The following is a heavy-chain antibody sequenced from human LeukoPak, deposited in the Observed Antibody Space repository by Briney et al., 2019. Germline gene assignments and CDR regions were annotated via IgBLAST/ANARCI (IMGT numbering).Heavy chain of an antibody. CDR2: IYHSGST. J-gene: IGHJ4*02. V-gene: IGHV4-30-2*01. CDR1: GGSISSGGYS. Sequence: SETLSLTCAVSGGSISSGGYSWSWIRQPPGKGLEWIGYIYHSGSTYYNPSLKSRVTISVDRPKNQFSLKLSSVTAADTAVYYCASGTTVTPSAYWGQGTLVTVSS. D-gene: IGHD4-17*01. CDR3: ASGTTVTPSAY.